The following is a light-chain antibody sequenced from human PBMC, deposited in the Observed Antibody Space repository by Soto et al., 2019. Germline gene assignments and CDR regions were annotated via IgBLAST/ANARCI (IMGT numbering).Light chain of an antibody. Sequence: EIVLTQSPATLSLSPGERATLSCRASQSVSSYLAWYQQKPGQAPRLLIYDASNRATGIPARFSGSGSGTDFTLTISSLEPEDFAVYYCQQRSNWPIFGQGTRL. CDR3: QQRSNWPI. J-gene: IGKJ5*01. V-gene: IGKV3-11*01. CDR2: DAS. CDR1: QSVSSY.